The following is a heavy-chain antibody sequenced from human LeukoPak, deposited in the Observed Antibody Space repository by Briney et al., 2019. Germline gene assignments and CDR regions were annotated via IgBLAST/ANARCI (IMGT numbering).Heavy chain of an antibody. CDR1: GGSVNNNAYY. Sequence: PSETLSLTCTVSGGSVNNNAYYWGWVRQPPGKGLEYIGNVYYSGITYYNPSLQSRVTISVDTSNNQFSLKLSSVTAADTAAYYCARGRGQWLVRGFYFDYWGQGTLVTVSS. J-gene: IGHJ4*02. V-gene: IGHV4-39*01. CDR3: ARGRGQWLVRGFYFDY. CDR2: VYYSGIT. D-gene: IGHD6-19*01.